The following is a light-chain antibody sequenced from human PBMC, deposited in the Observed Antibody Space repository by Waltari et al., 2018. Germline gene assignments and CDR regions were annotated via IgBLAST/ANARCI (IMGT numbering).Light chain of an antibody. CDR2: WAS. Sequence: DIVMTQSPDSLAVSLGERATINCKSSRSVLYSTNNKNYLAWYQQKPGQPPKLLIYWASTRESGVPDRFSGSGSGTDFTLTISSLQAEDVALYYCQQFYGSPFTFGRGTKVEIK. J-gene: IGKJ4*02. V-gene: IGKV4-1*01. CDR1: RSVLYSTNNKNY. CDR3: QQFYGSPFT.